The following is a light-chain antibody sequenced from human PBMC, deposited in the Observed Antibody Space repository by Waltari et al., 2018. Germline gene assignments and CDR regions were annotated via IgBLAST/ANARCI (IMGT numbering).Light chain of an antibody. Sequence: QSALTQPASVSGSPGQSITISCTGTDSDVGAYNYVSWYQQHPGKAPELMIYGVTNRPSGVSSRFSGSKSGTTASLTISGLQAEDEADYYCSSYTSGSLWVFGGGTKLTVL. CDR2: GVT. CDR1: DSDVGAYNY. V-gene: IGLV2-14*03. CDR3: SSYTSGSLWV. J-gene: IGLJ3*02.